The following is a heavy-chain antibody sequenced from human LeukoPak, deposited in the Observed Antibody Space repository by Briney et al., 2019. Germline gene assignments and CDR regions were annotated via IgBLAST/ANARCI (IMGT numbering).Heavy chain of an antibody. D-gene: IGHD4-17*01. J-gene: IGHJ3*02. V-gene: IGHV3-20*04. Sequence: GGSLRLSCAASGFTLSSYWMSWVRQAPGKGLEWVSGINWNGGSTGYADSVKGRFTISRDNAKNSLYLQMNSLRAEDTALYYCARAHLRASAFDIWGQGTMVTVSS. CDR3: ARAHLRASAFDI. CDR2: INWNGGST. CDR1: GFTLSSYW.